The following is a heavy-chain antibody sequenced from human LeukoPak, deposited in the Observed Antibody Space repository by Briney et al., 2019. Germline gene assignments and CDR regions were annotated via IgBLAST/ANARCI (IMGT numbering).Heavy chain of an antibody. D-gene: IGHD2-15*01. J-gene: IGHJ5*02. V-gene: IGHV3-30*03. Sequence: PGRSLRLSCAASGFTFSSYGMHWVRQAPGKGLEWVAVISYDGSNKYYADSVKGRFTISRDNSKNTLYLQMNSLRAEDTAVYYCARGDSPRGFDPWGQGTLVTVSS. CDR2: ISYDGSNK. CDR3: ARGDSPRGFDP. CDR1: GFTFSSYG.